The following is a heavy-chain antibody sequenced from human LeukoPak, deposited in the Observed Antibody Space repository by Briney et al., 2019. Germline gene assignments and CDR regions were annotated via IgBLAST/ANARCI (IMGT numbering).Heavy chain of an antibody. CDR1: GGSFSGYY. D-gene: IGHD3-22*01. CDR2: INHSGST. V-gene: IGHV4-34*01. CDR3: ARDGYDSSGYQRGYAFDI. Sequence: SETLSLTCAVYGGSFSGYYWSWIRQPPGKGLEWIGEINHSGSTNYNPSLKSRVTISVDTSKNQFSLKLSSVTAADTAVYYCARDGYDSSGYQRGYAFDIWGQGTMVTVSS. J-gene: IGHJ3*02.